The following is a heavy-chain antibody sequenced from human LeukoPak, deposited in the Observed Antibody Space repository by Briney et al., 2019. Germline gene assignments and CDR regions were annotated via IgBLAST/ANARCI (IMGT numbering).Heavy chain of an antibody. CDR2: MHYSGSN. Sequence: SETLSLTCTVSGGSISSYYWSWIRQPPGKGLEWIGYMHYSGSNKYNPSLKSRVTISVDTSKNQFSLKLSSVTAADTAVYYCARHFRGYGYAAAGIFDSWGQGTLVTVSS. CDR1: GGSISSYY. CDR3: ARHFRGYGYAAAGIFDS. V-gene: IGHV4-59*08. D-gene: IGHD5-18*01. J-gene: IGHJ4*02.